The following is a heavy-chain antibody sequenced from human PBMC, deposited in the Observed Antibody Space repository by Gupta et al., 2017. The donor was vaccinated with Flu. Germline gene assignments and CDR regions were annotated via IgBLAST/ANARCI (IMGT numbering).Heavy chain of an antibody. CDR2: VFHSGMT. CDR1: GGPINNDYYY. V-gene: IGHV4-39*02. CDR3: ARESKSNVNYVYSGMEV. J-gene: IGHJ6*02. Sequence: QLQLQESGPGLVTPSETLSLTCTVSGGPINNDYYYWAWIRQSPGEGLEWIGSVFHSGMTYYTPSLRRRLTMSVDVSKNQFSLKLSSVTAADTAVYYCARESKSNVNYVYSGMEVWGQGAT. D-gene: IGHD4/OR15-4a*01.